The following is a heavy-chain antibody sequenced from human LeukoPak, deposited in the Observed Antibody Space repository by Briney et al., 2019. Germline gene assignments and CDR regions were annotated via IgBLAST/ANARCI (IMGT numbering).Heavy chain of an antibody. CDR2: IIPILGIA. V-gene: IGHV1-69*04. J-gene: IGHJ6*02. Sequence: ASVKVSCKASGGTFSSYAISWVRQAPGQGLEWVGRIIPILGIANYAQKFQGRVTITADKSTSTAYMELSSLRSEDTAVYYCARATSYYYDSSASLPYGMDVWGQGTTVTVSS. CDR3: ARATSYYYDSSASLPYGMDV. CDR1: GGTFSSYA. D-gene: IGHD3-22*01.